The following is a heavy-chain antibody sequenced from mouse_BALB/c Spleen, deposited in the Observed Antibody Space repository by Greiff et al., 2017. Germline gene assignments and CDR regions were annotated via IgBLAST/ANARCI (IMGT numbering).Heavy chain of an antibody. CDR3: TRSDGSSYRFAY. CDR1: GYTFTSYW. CDR2: IYPGNSDT. V-gene: IGHV1-5*01. J-gene: IGHJ3*01. Sequence: VQLKESGTVLARPGASVKMSCKASGYTFTSYWMHWVKQRPGQGLEWIGAIYPGNSDTSYNQKFKGKAKLTAVTSTSTAYMELSSLTNEDSAVYYCTRSDGSSYRFAYWGQGTLVTVSA. D-gene: IGHD1-1*01.